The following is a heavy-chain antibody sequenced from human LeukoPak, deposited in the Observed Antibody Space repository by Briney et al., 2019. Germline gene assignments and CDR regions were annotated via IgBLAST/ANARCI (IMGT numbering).Heavy chain of an antibody. CDR1: GGSISSGDYY. D-gene: IGHD3-3*01. CDR3: ARERWSGYFDF. V-gene: IGHV4-31*03. J-gene: IGHJ4*02. CDR2: IYYSGST. Sequence: SQTLSLTCTVSGGSISSGDYYCSWIRQHPGKGLEWIGYIYYSGSTYYNPSLKSRVTISVDTSKNQFSLTLRSVTAAGTAVYYCARERWSGYFDFWGQGTLVTVSS.